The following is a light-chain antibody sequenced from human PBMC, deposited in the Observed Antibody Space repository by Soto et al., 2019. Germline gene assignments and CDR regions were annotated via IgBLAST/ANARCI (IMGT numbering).Light chain of an antibody. Sequence: EIVMTQSPATLSLSPGERATLSCRASQSINNNLAWYQQKPGQAPRLFMFRASSRATGIPARFSGSGSGTEFNLTISSLQSEDFAVYYCQQYNNWPPITFGQGTRLEIK. CDR3: QQYNNWPPIT. V-gene: IGKV3-15*01. CDR2: RAS. J-gene: IGKJ5*01. CDR1: QSINNN.